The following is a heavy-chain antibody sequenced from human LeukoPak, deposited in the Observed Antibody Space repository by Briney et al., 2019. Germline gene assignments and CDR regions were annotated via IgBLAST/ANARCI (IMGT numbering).Heavy chain of an antibody. CDR1: GYTFTRYY. V-gene: IGHV1-46*01. Sequence: GASVKVSCKASGYTFTRYYMYWVRQAPGQGLEWMGIINPSGGSTNYAQKLQGRVTMTRDTSTNTVYMELSSLRSEDTAVYYCARGPSITMIRGGQWYYYMDVWGKGTTVTISS. CDR2: INPSGGST. CDR3: ARGPSITMIRGGQWYYYMDV. D-gene: IGHD3-10*01. J-gene: IGHJ6*03.